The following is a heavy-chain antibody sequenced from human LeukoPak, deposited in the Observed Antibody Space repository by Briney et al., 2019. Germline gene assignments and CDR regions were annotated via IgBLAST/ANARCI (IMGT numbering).Heavy chain of an antibody. D-gene: IGHD2/OR15-2a*01. Sequence: GGSLRLSCAASGYTFSSYAMSWVRQAPGKGLEWVSAISGSGGSTYYADSVKGRFTISRDNSENTLYLQMNSLRAEDTAVYYCAKVSTRLYFDYWGQGTLVTVSS. V-gene: IGHV3-23*01. J-gene: IGHJ4*02. CDR1: GYTFSSYA. CDR3: AKVSTRLYFDY. CDR2: ISGSGGST.